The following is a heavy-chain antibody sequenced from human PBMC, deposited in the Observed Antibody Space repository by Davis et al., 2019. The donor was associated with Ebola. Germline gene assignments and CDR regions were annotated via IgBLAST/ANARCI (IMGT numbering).Heavy chain of an antibody. Sequence: SETLSLTCALSGASVSSNSAAWNWIRQSPSSGLEWLGRTYYRSKWYNDYAVSVKSRITINPDTSKNQFSLQLNSVTPEDTAVYYCARGGSYGSYYFDYWGQGTLVTVSS. J-gene: IGHJ4*02. D-gene: IGHD5-18*01. CDR2: TYYRSKWYN. V-gene: IGHV6-1*01. CDR3: ARGGSYGSYYFDY. CDR1: GASVSSNSAA.